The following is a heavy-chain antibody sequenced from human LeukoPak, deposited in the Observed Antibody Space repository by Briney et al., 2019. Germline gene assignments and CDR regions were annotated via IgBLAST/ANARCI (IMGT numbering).Heavy chain of an antibody. CDR3: ARQNSQYYYDSSGYYPNYYYYMDV. Sequence: SETLSLTCTVSGGSISSSSYYWGWIRQPPGKGLEWIGEINHSGSTNYNPSLKSRVTISVDTSKNQFSLKLSSVTAADTAVYYCARQNSQYYYDSSGYYPNYYYYMDVWGKGTTVTISS. J-gene: IGHJ6*03. CDR2: INHSGST. CDR1: GGSISSSSYY. V-gene: IGHV4-39*07. D-gene: IGHD3-22*01.